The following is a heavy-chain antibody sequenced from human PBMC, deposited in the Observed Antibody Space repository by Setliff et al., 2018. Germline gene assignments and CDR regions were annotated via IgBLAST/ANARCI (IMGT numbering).Heavy chain of an antibody. V-gene: IGHV3-48*03. CDR3: ARRLPYFGMDV. Sequence: GGSLRLSCAASGFTFSNYEMIWVRQAPGKGLERVSKTHTDGITIYSDSVRGRFTIFRDSAKNSLHLQMTSLSAEDTAVYYCARRLPYFGMDVWGQGTTVTVSS. CDR2: THTDGITI. J-gene: IGHJ6*02. D-gene: IGHD2-15*01. CDR1: GFTFSNYE.